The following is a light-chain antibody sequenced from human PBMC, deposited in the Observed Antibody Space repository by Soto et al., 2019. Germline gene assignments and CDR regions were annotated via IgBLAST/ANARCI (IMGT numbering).Light chain of an antibody. J-gene: IGKJ5*01. V-gene: IGKV3-15*01. CDR3: QQYNNWPS. CDR1: QTVSRN. CDR2: DIS. Sequence: ATVSLTTREGATLSCRASQTVSRNLAWYQQRPGQAPRLLIYDISNRAAGVPARFSGSGSETEFTLTIRSLQSEDFAVYFCQQYNNWPSFGQGTRLEIK.